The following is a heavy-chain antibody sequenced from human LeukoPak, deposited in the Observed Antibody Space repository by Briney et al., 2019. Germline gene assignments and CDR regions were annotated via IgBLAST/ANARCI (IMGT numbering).Heavy chain of an antibody. Sequence: GGSLTLSYAASGFTFSTYNMNCVRPPPGEGLEWVSYISVSNGTIYYTDSVKARFAISRDNAKNSLYLQMNSLRAEDTAVYYCARDSPRGSGSYCSDFDYWGQGTLVTVSS. J-gene: IGHJ4*02. CDR3: ARDSPRGSGSYCSDFDY. CDR2: ISVSNGTI. V-gene: IGHV3-48*01. D-gene: IGHD3-10*01. CDR1: GFTFSTYN.